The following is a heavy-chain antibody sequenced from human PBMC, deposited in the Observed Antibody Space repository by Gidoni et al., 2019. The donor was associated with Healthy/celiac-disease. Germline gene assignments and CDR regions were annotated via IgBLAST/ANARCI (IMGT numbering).Heavy chain of an antibody. CDR3: AREGTGTTYNGMDV. D-gene: IGHD1-7*01. V-gene: IGHV3-53*01. J-gene: IGHJ6*04. CDR2: IESGGST. Sequence: EVQLVESGRVLIQHGGSLQLSCSPSGFTGTRNYMSWVRKAPGMGLAWVSVIESGGSTYYADAVKGRCTISRENSKNTLYLQMNSLRAEDTAVYYCAREGTGTTYNGMDVWGKGTTVTVSS. CDR1: GFTGTRNY.